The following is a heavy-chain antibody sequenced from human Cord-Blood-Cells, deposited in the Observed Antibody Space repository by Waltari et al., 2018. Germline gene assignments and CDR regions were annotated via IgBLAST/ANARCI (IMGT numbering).Heavy chain of an antibody. CDR3: ARVGRIVGATTAFDI. V-gene: IGHV1-8*03. J-gene: IGHJ3*02. CDR2: MNPNSGNT. Sequence: QVQLVQSGAAVKKPGATVKVSCKASGYTFTSYDINWLRQDPGQGLEWMGWMNPNSGNTGYAQKFQGRVTITRNTSISTAYMELSSLRSEDTAVYYCARVGRIVGATTAFDIWGQGTMVTVSS. CDR1: GYTFTSYD. D-gene: IGHD1-26*01.